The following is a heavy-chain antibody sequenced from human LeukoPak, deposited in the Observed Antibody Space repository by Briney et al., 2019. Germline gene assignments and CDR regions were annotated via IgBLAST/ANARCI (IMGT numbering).Heavy chain of an antibody. D-gene: IGHD3-3*01. CDR2: IYYSGST. CDR3: ARAHAEVYDFWSGYNYWYFDL. V-gene: IGHV4-39*07. CDR1: GGSISSSSYY. Sequence: PSETLSLTCTVSGGSISSSSYYWGWIRQPPGKGLEWIGSIYYSGSTYYNPSLKSRVTISVDTSKNQFSLKLSSVTAADTAVYYCARAHAEVYDFWSGYNYWYFDLWGRGTLVTVSS. J-gene: IGHJ2*01.